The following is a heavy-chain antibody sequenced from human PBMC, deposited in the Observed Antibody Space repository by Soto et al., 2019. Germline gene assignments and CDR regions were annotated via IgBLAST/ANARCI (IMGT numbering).Heavy chain of an antibody. Sequence: ASETLSLTCTVSGGSISSGGYYWSWIRQHPGKGLEWIGYIYYSGSTYYNPSLKSRVTISVDTSKNQFSLKLSSVTAADTAVYYCARARITMVRGVISAPNYYYYGMDVWGQGTTVTVSS. CDR1: GGSISSGGYY. J-gene: IGHJ6*02. CDR2: IYYSGST. CDR3: ARARITMVRGVISAPNYYYYGMDV. V-gene: IGHV4-31*02. D-gene: IGHD3-10*01.